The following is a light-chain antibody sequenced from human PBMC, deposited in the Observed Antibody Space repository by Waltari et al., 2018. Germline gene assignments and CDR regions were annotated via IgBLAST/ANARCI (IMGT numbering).Light chain of an antibody. CDR2: DVS. CDR1: SSDVGGYNY. CDR3: SSYTSSSTLV. V-gene: IGLV2-14*03. Sequence: QSALPQPASVSGSPGQSITISCTGTSSDVGGYNYVSWNQQHPDQAPKLMIYDVSNRPSGVSNRFSGSKSGNTASLTISGLQAEDEADYYCSSYTSSSTLVFGGGTKLTVL. J-gene: IGLJ3*02.